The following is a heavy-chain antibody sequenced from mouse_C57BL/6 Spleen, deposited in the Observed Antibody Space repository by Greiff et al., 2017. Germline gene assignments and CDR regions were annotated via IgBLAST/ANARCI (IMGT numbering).Heavy chain of an antibody. D-gene: IGHD1-1*01. Sequence: QVQLQQSGPELVKPGASVKISCKASGYAFSSSWMNWVKQRPGKGLEWIVRIYPGDGDTNYNGKFKGKATLTADKSSSTAYMQLSSLTSEDSAVYFCARDTTVVATYYFDYWGQGTTLTVSS. CDR1: GYAFSSSW. V-gene: IGHV1-82*01. J-gene: IGHJ2*01. CDR2: IYPGDGDT. CDR3: ARDTTVVATYYFDY.